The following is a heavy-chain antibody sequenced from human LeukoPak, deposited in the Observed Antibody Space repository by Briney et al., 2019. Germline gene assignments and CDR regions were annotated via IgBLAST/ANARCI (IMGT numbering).Heavy chain of an antibody. J-gene: IGHJ4*02. CDR3: ARDAAMVWRGAFDY. D-gene: IGHD5-18*01. CDR1: GFTFSSYG. Sequence: GGSLRLSCTASGFTFSSYGMHWVRQAPGKGLEWVAVISYDGSNKYYADSVKGRFTISRDNAKNSLYLQMNSLRAEDTAVYYCARDAAMVWRGAFDYWGQGTLVTVSS. CDR2: ISYDGSNK. V-gene: IGHV3-30*03.